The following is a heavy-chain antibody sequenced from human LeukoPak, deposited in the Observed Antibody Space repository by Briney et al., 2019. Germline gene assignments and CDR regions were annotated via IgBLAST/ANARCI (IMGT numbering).Heavy chain of an antibody. D-gene: IGHD2-21*02. V-gene: IGHV3-23*01. CDR2: ISGSGGST. J-gene: IGHJ4*02. CDR3: AKSHHVTAIDY. Sequence: PGGSLRLSCAASGFTLSNYGMSWVRQAPGKGLEWVSAISGSGGSTYYAGSVKGRFTISRDNSKNTLYLQMNSLRADDTAVYYCAKSHHVTAIDYWGQGTLVTVSS. CDR1: GFTLSNYG.